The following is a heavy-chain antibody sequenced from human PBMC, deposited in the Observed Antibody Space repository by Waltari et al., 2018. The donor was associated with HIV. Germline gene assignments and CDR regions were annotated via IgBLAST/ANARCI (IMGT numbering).Heavy chain of an antibody. V-gene: IGHV3-9*01. CDR3: APFGVVIKS. J-gene: IGHJ4*02. D-gene: IGHD3-3*01. CDR2: IGWNSGST. CDR1: GFTFDDYA. Sequence: EVQLVESGGGLVQPGRSLRLSCAASGFTFDDYAMHWVRQAAGEGLGWVSGIGWNSGSTGYADSVKGRFTISRDNAKNSLYLQMNSLRAEDTALYYCAPFGVVIKSWGQGTLVTVSS.